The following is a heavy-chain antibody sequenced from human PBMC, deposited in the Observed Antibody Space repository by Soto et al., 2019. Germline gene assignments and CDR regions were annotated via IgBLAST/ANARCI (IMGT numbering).Heavy chain of an antibody. V-gene: IGHV1-69*06. Sequence: QVVLLQSGAEVKEPGSSVRVSCQVSGSTFNNFAFSWVRQAPGHGPEWMGGIVVDSNTAEYSQRFQDRFCITADTSTDTLYMELGSLTFEDTAVYYCARSIKRWEVNYYFDFWGQGTLVTVSS. CDR2: IVVDSNTA. CDR3: ARSIKRWEVNYYFDF. D-gene: IGHD1-26*01. CDR1: GSTFNNFA. J-gene: IGHJ4*02.